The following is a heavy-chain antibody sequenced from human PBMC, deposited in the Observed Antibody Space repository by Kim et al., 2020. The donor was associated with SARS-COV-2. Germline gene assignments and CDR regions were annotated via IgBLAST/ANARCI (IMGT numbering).Heavy chain of an antibody. CDR1: GFTFSNYG. Sequence: GGSLRLSCAASGFTFSNYGMHWVRQAPGKGLEWVAVILYDGTNKYYADSVKGRFTISRDISKNTLYLQMNSLRAEDTAVYYCAKDRRGGQRLYYYHGMDVWGQGTTVTVSS. V-gene: IGHV3-30*18. CDR3: AKDRRGGQRLYYYHGMDV. D-gene: IGHD3-10*01. J-gene: IGHJ6*02. CDR2: ILYDGTNK.